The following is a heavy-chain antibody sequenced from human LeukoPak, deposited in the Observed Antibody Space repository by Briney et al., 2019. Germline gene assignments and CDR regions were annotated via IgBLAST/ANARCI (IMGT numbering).Heavy chain of an antibody. D-gene: IGHD2-15*01. V-gene: IGHV3-7*01. J-gene: IGHJ4*02. CDR2: IKPDGSEA. CDR3: ARGQLADDQ. CDR1: GFSFTTYW. Sequence: PGGSLRLSCATSGFSFTTYWMSWIRQTPGRVLEWVAKIKPDGSEASYVDSLKGRFTISRDNAKNSVYLQMNSLRVEDTAVYYCARGQLADDQWGQGALVTVSS.